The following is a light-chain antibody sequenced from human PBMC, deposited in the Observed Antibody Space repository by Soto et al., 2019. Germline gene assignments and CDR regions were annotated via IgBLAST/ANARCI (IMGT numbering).Light chain of an antibody. CDR1: QGISSY. Sequence: AIRMTQSPSSFSASTGDRVTITCRASQGISSYLAWYQQKPGKAPKLLIYAASTLQSGVPSRFSGSGSGTDFTLTISCLQSEDLATYYCQKHYSYPQTFGQGTKVEIK. V-gene: IGKV1-8*01. J-gene: IGKJ1*01. CDR3: QKHYSYPQT. CDR2: AAS.